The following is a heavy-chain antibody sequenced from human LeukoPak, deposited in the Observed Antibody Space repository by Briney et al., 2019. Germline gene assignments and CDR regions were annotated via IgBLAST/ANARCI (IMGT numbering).Heavy chain of an antibody. CDR1: GFTFSSYS. D-gene: IGHD5-24*01. V-gene: IGHV3-21*01. Sequence: GGSLRLSCTASGFTFSSYSMDWVRQAPGKGLEWVSSISSSSSYIYYADSVKGRFTISRDNAKNSLYLQMNSLRAEDTAVYYCARDGRMATTDTEQFDYWGQGTLVTVSS. J-gene: IGHJ4*02. CDR3: ARDGRMATTDTEQFDY. CDR2: ISSSSSYI.